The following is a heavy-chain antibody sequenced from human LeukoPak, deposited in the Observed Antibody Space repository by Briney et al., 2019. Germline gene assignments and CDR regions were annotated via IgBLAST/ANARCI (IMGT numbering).Heavy chain of an antibody. Sequence: GESLKISCKGSGYDFTTYWIGWVRQMPGKGLEWMGIIYPSDSDTRYSPSFQGQVTISADKSINTAYLQWGSLQASDTAIYYCARHERIIGRFGEPGYYYYYMDVWGKGTTVTVSS. CDR1: GYDFTTYW. CDR3: ARHERIIGRFGEPGYYYYYMDV. J-gene: IGHJ6*03. V-gene: IGHV5-51*01. D-gene: IGHD3-10*01. CDR2: IYPSDSDT.